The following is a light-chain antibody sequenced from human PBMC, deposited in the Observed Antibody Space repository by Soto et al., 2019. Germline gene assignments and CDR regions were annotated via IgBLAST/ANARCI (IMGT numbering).Light chain of an antibody. Sequence: DIQMTQSPSSLSASVGDRVTITCQASQDISNYLNWYQQKPGKAPKLLIYDASNLETGVPSRFSGSGSGTDFTFTISSLQPEDIATYYCQQYDNLLRFVHGTRLAIK. J-gene: IGKJ5*01. V-gene: IGKV1-33*01. CDR2: DAS. CDR3: QQYDNLLR. CDR1: QDISNY.